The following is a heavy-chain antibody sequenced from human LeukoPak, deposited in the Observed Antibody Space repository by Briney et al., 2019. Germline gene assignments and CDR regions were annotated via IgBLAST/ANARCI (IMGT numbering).Heavy chain of an antibody. J-gene: IGHJ4*02. Sequence: PGGSLRLSCAASGFTFSSYAMSWVRQAPGKGLEWVSAISGSGGSTYYADSVKGRFTISRDNSKNTLYLQMNSLRAEDTAVYYCAKAGGASNWNYVPNYFDYWGQGTLVTVSP. CDR1: GFTFSSYA. V-gene: IGHV3-23*01. D-gene: IGHD1-7*01. CDR3: AKAGGASNWNYVPNYFDY. CDR2: ISGSGGST.